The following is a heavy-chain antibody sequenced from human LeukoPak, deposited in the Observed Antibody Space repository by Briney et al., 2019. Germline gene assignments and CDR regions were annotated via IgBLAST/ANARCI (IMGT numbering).Heavy chain of an antibody. J-gene: IGHJ3*02. CDR2: IYHSGST. V-gene: IGHV4-30-2*01. CDR3: ARDRRGLFGRYCSSTSCHAASI. CDR1: GGSISSGGYY. D-gene: IGHD2-2*01. Sequence: SETLSLTCTVSGGSISSGGYYWSWIRQPPGKGLEWIGYIYHSGSTYYNPSLKSRVTISVDRSKNQFSLKLSSVTAADTAVYYCARDRRGLFGRYCSSTSCHAASIWGQGTMVTVSS.